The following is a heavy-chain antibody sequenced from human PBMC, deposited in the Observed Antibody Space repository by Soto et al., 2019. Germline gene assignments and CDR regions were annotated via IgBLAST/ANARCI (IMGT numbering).Heavy chain of an antibody. J-gene: IGHJ4*02. CDR2: ISAHNGNT. Sequence: QVHLVQSGAEVKKPGASVKVSCKASGYTFTSYGITWVRQAPGQGLEWMGWISAHNGNTDYAQKLQGRVIVTRDTSTSTAYMELMRLISDDTAVYYCARGRYGDYWGQGALVNVSS. V-gene: IGHV1-18*01. D-gene: IGHD1-1*01. CDR1: GYTFTSYG. CDR3: ARGRYGDY.